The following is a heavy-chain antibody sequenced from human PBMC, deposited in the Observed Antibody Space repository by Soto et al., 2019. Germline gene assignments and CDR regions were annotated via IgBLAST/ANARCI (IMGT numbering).Heavy chain of an antibody. Sequence: PTLVNPTQTLTLTCTFSGFSLSTSGVGVGWIRQPPGKALEWLALIYWDDDKRYSPSLKSRLTITKDTSKNQVVLTMTNMDPVGTATYYCAQSVAGAYYYYMDVWGKGTTVIVSS. CDR1: GFSLSTSGVG. D-gene: IGHD6-19*01. CDR2: IYWDDDK. V-gene: IGHV2-5*02. CDR3: AQSVAGAYYYYMDV. J-gene: IGHJ6*03.